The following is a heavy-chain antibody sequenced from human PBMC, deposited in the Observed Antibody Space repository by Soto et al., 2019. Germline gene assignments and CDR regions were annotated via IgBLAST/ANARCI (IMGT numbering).Heavy chain of an antibody. D-gene: IGHD6-13*01. Sequence: GGSLRLSCAASGFTFSSYSMNWVRQAPGKGLEWVSSISSSSSYIYYADSVKGRFTISRDNAKNSLYLQMNSLRAEDTAVYYCARDTGAAARWSIAAAGTRVDYWGQGTLVTVSS. CDR1: GFTFSSYS. CDR3: ARDTGAAARWSIAAAGTRVDY. CDR2: ISSSSSYI. J-gene: IGHJ4*02. V-gene: IGHV3-21*01.